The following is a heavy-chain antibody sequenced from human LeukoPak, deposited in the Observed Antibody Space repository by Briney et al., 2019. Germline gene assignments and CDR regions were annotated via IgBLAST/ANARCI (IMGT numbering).Heavy chain of an antibody. CDR1: GYTFTSYY. D-gene: IGHD3-10*01. J-gene: IGHJ5*02. CDR3: ARARSGSYYNNWFDP. CDR2: MNPNSGNT. V-gene: IGHV1-8*02. Sequence: ASVKVSCKASGYTFTSYYMHWVRQATGQGLEWMGWMNPNSGNTGYAQKFQGRVTMTRNTSISTAYMELSSLRSEDTAVYYCARARSGSYYNNWFDPWGQGTLVTVSS.